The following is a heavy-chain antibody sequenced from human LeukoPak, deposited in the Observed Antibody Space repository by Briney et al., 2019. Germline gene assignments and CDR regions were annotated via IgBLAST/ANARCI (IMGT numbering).Heavy chain of an antibody. J-gene: IGHJ3*02. D-gene: IGHD6-13*01. CDR2: IYPGDSDT. V-gene: IGHV5-51*01. CDR3: ARQGYSSSWAHAFDI. CDR1: GYSFTSYW. Sequence: GESLKISCKGSGYSFTSYWIGWARQMPGKGLEWMGIIYPGDSDTRYSPSFQGQVTISADKSISTAYLQWSSLKASDTAMYYCARQGYSSSWAHAFDIWGQGTMVTVSS.